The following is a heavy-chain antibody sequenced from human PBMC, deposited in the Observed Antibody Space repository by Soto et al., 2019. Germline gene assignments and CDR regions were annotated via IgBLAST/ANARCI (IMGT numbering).Heavy chain of an antibody. Sequence: QVQLQESGPGLVKPSETLSLTCTVSGGSVSSGSYYWSWIRQPPGKGLEWIGYIYYSGSTNYNPSLKSRVTLSVDTSKNPFSLKLSSVTAADTAVYYCARALVVVAAFDYWGQGTLVTVSS. D-gene: IGHD2-15*01. V-gene: IGHV4-61*01. J-gene: IGHJ4*02. CDR1: GGSVSSGSYY. CDR3: ARALVVVAAFDY. CDR2: IYYSGST.